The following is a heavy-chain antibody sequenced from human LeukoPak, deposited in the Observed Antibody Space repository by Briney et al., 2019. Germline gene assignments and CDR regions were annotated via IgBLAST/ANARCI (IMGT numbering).Heavy chain of an antibody. CDR1: GYIFTNYC. J-gene: IGHJ4*02. CDR2: ISAYNGNT. CDR3: ARSYYYESIGYYPPDY. Sequence: ASVKVSCKASGYIFTNYCIPWVRQAPLQGLEWMGWISAYNGNTNYAQRLQGRVTMTSDTSTSTAYMGLRSLRSDDTAVYYCARSYYYESIGYYPPDYWGQGTLVTVSS. D-gene: IGHD3-22*01. V-gene: IGHV1-18*01.